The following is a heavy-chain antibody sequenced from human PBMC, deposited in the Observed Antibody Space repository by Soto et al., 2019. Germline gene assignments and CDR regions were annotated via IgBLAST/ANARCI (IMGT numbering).Heavy chain of an antibody. Sequence: SLRLSCAASGFTFRSYGMHWVRQAPGKGLEWVTVISYDGSNKYYADSVKGRFTISRDNSKNTLYLQMTSLRPDDTAVYYCATGASFYYDTSRYWGQGTLVTVSS. CDR2: ISYDGSNK. CDR3: ATGASFYYDTSRY. J-gene: IGHJ4*02. V-gene: IGHV3-30*03. CDR1: GFTFRSYG. D-gene: IGHD3-22*01.